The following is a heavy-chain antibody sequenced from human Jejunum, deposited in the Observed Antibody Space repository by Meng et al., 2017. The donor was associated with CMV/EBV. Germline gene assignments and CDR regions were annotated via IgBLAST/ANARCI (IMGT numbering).Heavy chain of an antibody. CDR1: GFIFRGSH. CDR2: VSFDGTIK. Sequence: QVQVVECGGGVGQLGGSLRLSCADPGFIFRGSHMHWARQAPGKGLEWVAVVSFDGTIKNYMDSAKGRFTISRDNSKSTLYLEMSSLRVEDTAVYYCARAAEGWSFDYWGQGILVTVSS. CDR3: ARAAEGWSFDY. V-gene: IGHV3-30*03. J-gene: IGHJ4*02. D-gene: IGHD2-15*01.